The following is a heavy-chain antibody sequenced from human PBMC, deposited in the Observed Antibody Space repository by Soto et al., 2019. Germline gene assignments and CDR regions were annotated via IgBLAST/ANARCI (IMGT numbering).Heavy chain of an antibody. CDR2: ISAYNGNT. CDR3: ARSIVGATYAFDI. Sequence: ASVKVSCKSSGYTFTIYGISWVRQAPGQGLEWMGWISAYNGNTNYAQKLQGRVTMTTDTSTSTAYMELSSLRYEDTAVYYCARSIVGATYAFDIWRQGTMVTVSS. CDR1: GYTFTIYG. V-gene: IGHV1-18*01. D-gene: IGHD1-26*01. J-gene: IGHJ3*02.